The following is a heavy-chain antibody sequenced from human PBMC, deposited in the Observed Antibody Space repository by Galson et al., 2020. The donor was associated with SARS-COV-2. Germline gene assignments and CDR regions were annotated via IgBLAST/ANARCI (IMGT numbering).Heavy chain of an antibody. CDR1: GFTFSSYS. D-gene: IGHD3-10*01. J-gene: IGHJ3*02. CDR2: IGSSTSNI. Sequence: GGSLRLSCVASGFTFSSYSMNWVRQAPGRGLEWVSYIGSSTSNIYHADSVKGRFTISRDNAKNSLYLQMNSLRAEDTAVYYCARGRFYYDIWGQGTMVTVSS. V-gene: IGHV3-48*01. CDR3: ARGRFYYDI.